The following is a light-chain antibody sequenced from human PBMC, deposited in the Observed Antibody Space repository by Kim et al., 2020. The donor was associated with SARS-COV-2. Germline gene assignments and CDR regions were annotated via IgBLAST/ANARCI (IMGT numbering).Light chain of an antibody. J-gene: IGLJ2*01. CDR3: SSYSSSSFVV. V-gene: IGLV2-14*04. CDR1: SSDVGGYDY. CDR2: GVS. Sequence: GQSITISCTGNSSDVGGYDYVSWYQQHPGKAPKLMIYGVSKRPSGVSNHFSASKSGNTASLTISGLQAEDEADYYCSSYSSSSFVVFGGGTQLTVL.